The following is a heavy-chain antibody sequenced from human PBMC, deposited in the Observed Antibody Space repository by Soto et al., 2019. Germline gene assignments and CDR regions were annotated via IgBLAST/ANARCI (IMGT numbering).Heavy chain of an antibody. CDR2: IIPIFGTA. D-gene: IGHD1-7*01. V-gene: IGHV1-69*01. CDR1: GGTFSSYA. CDR3: ARDPSWNFDPDYYGMDV. J-gene: IGHJ6*02. Sequence: QVQLVQSGAEVKKPGSSVKVSCKASGGTFSSYAISWVRQAPGQGLEWMGGIIPIFGTANYAQKFQGRVTITADESTSTASMELSSLRSEDTAVYYCARDPSWNFDPDYYGMDVWGQGTTVTVSS.